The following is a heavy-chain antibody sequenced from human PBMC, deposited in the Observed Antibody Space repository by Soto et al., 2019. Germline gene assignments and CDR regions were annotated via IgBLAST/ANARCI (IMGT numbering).Heavy chain of an antibody. Sequence: GGSLRLSCAASGFTFSSYAMHWVRQAPGKGLEWVAVISYDGSNEYYADSVKGRFTISRDNSKNTLYLQMNSLRAEDTAVYYCAREMDYYDSSGFVSYWGQGTLVTVSS. CDR3: AREMDYYDSSGFVSY. J-gene: IGHJ4*02. D-gene: IGHD3-22*01. V-gene: IGHV3-30-3*01. CDR1: GFTFSSYA. CDR2: ISYDGSNE.